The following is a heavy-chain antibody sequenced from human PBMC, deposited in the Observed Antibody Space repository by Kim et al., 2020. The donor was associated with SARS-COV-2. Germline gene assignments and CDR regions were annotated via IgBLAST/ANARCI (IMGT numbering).Heavy chain of an antibody. D-gene: IGHD5-18*01. J-gene: IGHJ6*02. CDR3: ATVPNTSGYYRGKGLDV. Sequence: SVKVSCKASGITFSSTAVQWVRQARGQRLEWVGWIVVGSGDTNYAQKFQERGTITRDMSTSTVYMELSSLRSEDTAVYYCATVPNTSGYYRGKGLDVWGQGTTVTVSS. CDR2: IVVGSGDT. CDR1: GITFSSTA. V-gene: IGHV1-58*01.